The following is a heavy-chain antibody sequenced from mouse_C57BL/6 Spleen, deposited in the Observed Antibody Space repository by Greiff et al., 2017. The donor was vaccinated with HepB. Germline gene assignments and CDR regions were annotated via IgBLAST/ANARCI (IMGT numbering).Heavy chain of an antibody. V-gene: IGHV1-26*01. CDR3: ARWGWLLTEGYYAMDY. CDR2: INPNNGGT. CDR1: GYTFTDYY. D-gene: IGHD2-3*01. Sequence: EVQLQQSGPELVKPGASVKISCKASGYTFTDYYMNWVKQSHGKSLEWIGDINPNNGGTSYNQKFKGKATLTVDKSSSTAYMELRSLTSEDSAVYYCARWGWLLTEGYYAMDYWGQGTSVTVSS. J-gene: IGHJ4*01.